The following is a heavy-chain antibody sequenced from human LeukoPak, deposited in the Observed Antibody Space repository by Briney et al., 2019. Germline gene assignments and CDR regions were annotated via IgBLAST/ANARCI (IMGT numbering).Heavy chain of an antibody. J-gene: IGHJ6*03. V-gene: IGHV3-74*01. CDR3: AKTSLSDPSGHYYYMDV. Sequence: GGSLRLSCAASGFTFSGHWMHWVRQGPGKRLVWVSRINSDGTSTSYADSVKARFTISRDNSQNTVSLQLNNLRIEDTALYYCAKTSLSDPSGHYYYMDVWGKGTTVTVSS. CDR2: INSDGTST. D-gene: IGHD3-3*01. CDR1: GFTFSGHW.